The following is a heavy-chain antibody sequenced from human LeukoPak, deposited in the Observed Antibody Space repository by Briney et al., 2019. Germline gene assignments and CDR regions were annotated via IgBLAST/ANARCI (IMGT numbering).Heavy chain of an antibody. CDR2: IKQDGSEK. CDR1: GFTFRSYW. J-gene: IGHJ4*02. V-gene: IGHV3-7*01. CDR3: ARVSGSFGATMVRXXIIRGTFDY. Sequence: GGSLRLSCAASGFTFRSYWMSWVRQAPGKGLEWVANIKQDGSEKYYVDSVKGRFTISRDNAKNSLYLQMNSLRAEDTAVYYCARVSGSFGATMVRXXIIRGTFDYWGQGTLVTASS. D-gene: IGHD3-10*01.